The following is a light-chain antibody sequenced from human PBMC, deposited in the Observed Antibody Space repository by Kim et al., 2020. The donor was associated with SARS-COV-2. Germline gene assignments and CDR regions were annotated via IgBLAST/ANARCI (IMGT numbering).Light chain of an antibody. J-gene: IGLJ1*01. Sequence: PGQSVTISCTGTSSDVGGYNYVSWYQQHPGKAPKLMIYDGSKRPSGVPDRFSGSKSGNTASLTISGLQAEDEADYYCCSYAGSYTPFGTGTKVTVL. CDR1: SSDVGGYNY. V-gene: IGLV2-11*01. CDR2: DGS. CDR3: CSYAGSYTP.